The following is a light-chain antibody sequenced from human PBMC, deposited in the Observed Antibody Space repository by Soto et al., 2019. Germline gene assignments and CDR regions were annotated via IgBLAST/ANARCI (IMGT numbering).Light chain of an antibody. CDR2: EVS. CDR3: RSCTSSIVV. Sequence: QSALTQPASVSGSPGQSITISCTGTSSDVGGYNYVSWYQQHPGKAPKLMIYEVSDRPSGVSNRFSGSKSGNTASLTISGLQAEDEAHYYCRSCTSSIVVFGGGTKLTVL. J-gene: IGLJ2*01. V-gene: IGLV2-14*01. CDR1: SSDVGGYNY.